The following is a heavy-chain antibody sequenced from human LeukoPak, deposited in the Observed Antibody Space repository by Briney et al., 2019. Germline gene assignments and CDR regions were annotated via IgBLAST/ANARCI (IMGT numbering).Heavy chain of an antibody. CDR1: GYTFTDYF. D-gene: IGHD1-26*01. CDR2: INPKNGDT. CDR3: AKGRLSGSYNRFDS. V-gene: IGHV1-2*02. Sequence: ASVKVSCKASGYTFTDYFIHWVRQAPGQGLEWMGWINPKNGDTNYPQNFQGRVTMTRDTSIITGYMELSRLRSDDTAVYFCAKGRLSGSYNRFDSWGQGTLVTVSS. J-gene: IGHJ5*01.